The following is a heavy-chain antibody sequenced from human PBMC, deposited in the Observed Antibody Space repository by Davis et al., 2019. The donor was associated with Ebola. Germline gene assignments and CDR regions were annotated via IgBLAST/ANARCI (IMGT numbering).Heavy chain of an antibody. Sequence: SCAASGFTFSSYGMHWVRQAPGKGLEWVAVISYDGSNKYYADSVKGRFTISRDNSKNTLYLQMNSLRAEDTAVYYCAKEAQEARGIYYYGMDVWGKGTTVTVSS. J-gene: IGHJ6*04. D-gene: IGHD1-26*01. CDR3: AKEAQEARGIYYYGMDV. V-gene: IGHV3-30*18. CDR1: GFTFSSYG. CDR2: ISYDGSNK.